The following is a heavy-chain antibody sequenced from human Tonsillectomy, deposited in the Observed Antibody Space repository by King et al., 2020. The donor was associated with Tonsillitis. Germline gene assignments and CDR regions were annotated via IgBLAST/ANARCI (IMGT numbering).Heavy chain of an antibody. CDR3: AKVMITFGGVIASDAFDI. CDR2: IRYDGSNK. J-gene: IGHJ3*02. V-gene: IGHV3-30*02. CDR1: GFTFSTYG. Sequence: VQLVESGGSVVQPGGSLRLSCAASGFTFSTYGIHWVRQAPGKGLEWVAFIRYDGSNKYYANSLKGRLTISRDNSKNTLDLQMNSLRAEDTAVYYCAKVMITFGGVIASDAFDIWGQGAMFTVSS. D-gene: IGHD3-16*02.